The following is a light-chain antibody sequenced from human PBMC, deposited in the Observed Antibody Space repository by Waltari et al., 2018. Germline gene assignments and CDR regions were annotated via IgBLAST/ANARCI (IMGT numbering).Light chain of an antibody. CDR1: QSVSNY. J-gene: IGKJ4*01. CDR3: QQRSNWPLT. Sequence: SCRAKQSVSNYLAWYQQKPGQAPRLLIYGASNRATGIPARFSGSGSGTDFTLTISSLEPEDFAVYYCQQRSNWPLTFGGGTKVEIK. CDR2: GAS. V-gene: IGKV3-11*01.